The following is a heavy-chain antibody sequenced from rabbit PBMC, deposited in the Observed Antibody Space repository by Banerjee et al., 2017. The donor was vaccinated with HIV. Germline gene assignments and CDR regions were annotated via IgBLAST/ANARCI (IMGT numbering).Heavy chain of an antibody. Sequence: QSLQESGGGLVKPGASLTLTCTASGFDLSSYYYMCWVRQAPGKGLEWIACIYTGDGNTYYASWAKGRFTISKTSSTTVTLQMTSLTAADTATYFCARLGDGAFKLWGQGTLVTVS. J-gene: IGHJ4*01. CDR2: IYTGDGNT. CDR1: GFDLSSYYY. V-gene: IGHV1S40*01. CDR3: ARLGDGAFKL. D-gene: IGHD2-1*01.